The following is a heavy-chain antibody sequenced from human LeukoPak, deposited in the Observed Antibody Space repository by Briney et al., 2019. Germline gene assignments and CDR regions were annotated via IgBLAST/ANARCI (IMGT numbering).Heavy chain of an antibody. V-gene: IGHV3-66*01. J-gene: IGHJ4*02. Sequence: QTGGSLRLSGAASGFTFSSYSMNWVRQAPGKGLEWVSVIYSGGSTYYADSVKGRFTISRDNAKNSLYLQMNSLRAEDTAVYYCARVRFGELLFDLFDFWGQGTLVTVSS. CDR1: GFTFSSYS. D-gene: IGHD3-10*01. CDR3: ARVRFGELLFDLFDF. CDR2: IYSGGST.